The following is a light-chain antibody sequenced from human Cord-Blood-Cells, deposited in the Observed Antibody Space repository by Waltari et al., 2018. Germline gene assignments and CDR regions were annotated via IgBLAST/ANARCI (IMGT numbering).Light chain of an antibody. Sequence: QSVLTQPPSASGTPGQRVTLSCSGSSYNLGSNYLSWYQQLPGTAPKLLIYRNNQRPSGVPDRFSGSKSGTSASLAISGLRSEDEADYYCAAWDDSLSGYVFGTGTKVTVL. CDR1: SYNLGSNY. CDR2: RNN. V-gene: IGLV1-47*01. CDR3: AAWDDSLSGYV. J-gene: IGLJ1*01.